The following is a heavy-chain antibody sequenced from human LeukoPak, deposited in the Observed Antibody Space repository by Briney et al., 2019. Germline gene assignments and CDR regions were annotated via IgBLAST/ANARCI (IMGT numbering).Heavy chain of an antibody. J-gene: IGHJ4*02. Sequence: GGSLRLSFAASGFTVSSNYMSWVRQAPGKGLEWVSVIYSGGSTYYADSVKGRFTISRDNSKNTLYLQMNSLRAEDTAVYYCARDRTAAAGTPLDYWGQGTLVTVSS. CDR3: ARDRTAAAGTPLDY. CDR2: IYSGGST. V-gene: IGHV3-66*01. D-gene: IGHD6-13*01. CDR1: GFTVSSNY.